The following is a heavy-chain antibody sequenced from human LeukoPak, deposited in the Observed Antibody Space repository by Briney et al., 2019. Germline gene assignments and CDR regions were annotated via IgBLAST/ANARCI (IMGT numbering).Heavy chain of an antibody. V-gene: IGHV4-61*02. J-gene: IGHJ4*02. D-gene: IGHD6-13*01. Sequence: SETLSLTCTVSGGSISSGNYFWSWLRQPAGKGLEWIGRFYTSGSTNYNPSLKSRVTISVDTSNNQFSLKLSSVTAADTAVYYCATQDSSSWYFDYWGQGTLVTVSS. CDR3: ATQDSSSWYFDY. CDR2: FYTSGST. CDR1: GGSISSGNYF.